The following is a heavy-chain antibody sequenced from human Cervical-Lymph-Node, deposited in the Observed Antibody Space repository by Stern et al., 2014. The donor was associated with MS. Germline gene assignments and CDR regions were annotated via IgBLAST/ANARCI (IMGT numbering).Heavy chain of an antibody. CDR2: IYPGDSDT. J-gene: IGHJ4*02. Sequence: EVQLVESGAEVKKPGESLKISCKGSGNSFTSYWIGWVRQMPGKGLEWMGLIYPGDSDTRYSPSFFGQVTISVDKSITTASLQWSSLKASDTAMYYCARLRTDYGALDYWGQGTLVTVSS. CDR1: GNSFTSYW. V-gene: IGHV5-51*01. D-gene: IGHD4-17*01. CDR3: ARLRTDYGALDY.